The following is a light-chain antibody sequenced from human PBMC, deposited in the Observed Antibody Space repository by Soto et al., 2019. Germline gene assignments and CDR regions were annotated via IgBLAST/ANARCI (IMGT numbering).Light chain of an antibody. CDR2: AAS. V-gene: IGKV1-27*01. CDR3: QKYSSVPV. Sequence: DIQMTQSPTSQSASVGDRVTITCRASQGIRNFVAWYQQKPGKAPKLLIYAASTLQSGVPSRFSGSGSGTVFTLTINSLQPEDVATYSCQKYSSVPVFGPGTKVEIK. CDR1: QGIRNF. J-gene: IGKJ3*01.